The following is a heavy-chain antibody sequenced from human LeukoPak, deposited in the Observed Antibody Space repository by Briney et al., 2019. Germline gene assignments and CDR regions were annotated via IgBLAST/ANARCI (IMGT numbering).Heavy chain of an antibody. V-gene: IGHV4-4*07. J-gene: IGHJ4*02. Sequence: SETLSLTCTVSGGSLTTYYWSWIRQPAGKGLEWIGHIYTSGTTNCNPSLKSRVTMSIDTSKNQFSLKLSSITAADTAVYYCARDALYYYGSRTYFFFEYWGQGTLVTVS. CDR1: GGSLTTYY. CDR3: ARDALYYYGSRTYFFFEY. D-gene: IGHD3-10*01. CDR2: IYTSGTT.